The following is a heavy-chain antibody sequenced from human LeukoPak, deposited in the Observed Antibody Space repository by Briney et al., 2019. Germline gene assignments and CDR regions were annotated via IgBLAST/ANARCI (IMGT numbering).Heavy chain of an antibody. V-gene: IGHV3-21*01. D-gene: IGHD2-15*01. CDR3: ARAVAAEHNWFDP. Sequence: GGSLRLSCAASGFTFSNYSMNWVRQAPGKGLEWVSSISSSSSNIYYADSVKGRFTISRDNAKNSLYLQMNSLRAEDTAVYYCARAVAAEHNWFDPWGQGTLVTVSS. CDR2: ISSSSSNI. J-gene: IGHJ5*02. CDR1: GFTFSNYS.